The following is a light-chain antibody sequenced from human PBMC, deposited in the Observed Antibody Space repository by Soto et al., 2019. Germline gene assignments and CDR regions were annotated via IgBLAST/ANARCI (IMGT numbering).Light chain of an antibody. Sequence: DIQMTQSPSTLSASVLNIVTLTFRASQSISSWLAWYQQKPGKAPKLLIYKASTLKSGVPSRFSGSGSGTEFTLTISSLQPDDFATYYCQHYNSYSEAFGQGTKVDIK. V-gene: IGKV1-5*03. CDR1: QSISSW. J-gene: IGKJ1*01. CDR2: KAS. CDR3: QHYNSYSEA.